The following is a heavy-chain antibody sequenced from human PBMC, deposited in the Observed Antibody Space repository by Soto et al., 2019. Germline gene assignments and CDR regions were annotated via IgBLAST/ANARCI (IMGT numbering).Heavy chain of an antibody. CDR3: ARDWFGVDY. Sequence: ASVKVSCEASGYTFTTYGISWVRQAPGQGLEWVGWINAYNGNTNYAQKLQGRVTMTTDTSTSTAYMELRSLRSDDTAVYYCARDWFGVDYWGQGTLVTVSS. V-gene: IGHV1-18*01. CDR2: INAYNGNT. D-gene: IGHD3-16*01. CDR1: GYTFTTYG. J-gene: IGHJ4*02.